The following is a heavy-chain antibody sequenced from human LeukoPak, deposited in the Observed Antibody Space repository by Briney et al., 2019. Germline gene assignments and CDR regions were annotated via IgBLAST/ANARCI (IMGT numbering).Heavy chain of an antibody. D-gene: IGHD4-17*01. CDR2: ISYNGGST. CDR1: GFTFSNYE. CDR3: ARGSDGDYYYYYMDV. J-gene: IGHJ6*03. V-gene: IGHV3-20*04. Sequence: GGSLRLSCAASGFTFSNYEMNWVRQAPGKGLEWVSGISYNGGSTGYADSVQGRFTISRDNAKNSLYLQMNSLRAEDTAFYYCARGSDGDYYYYYMDVWGKGTTVTVSS.